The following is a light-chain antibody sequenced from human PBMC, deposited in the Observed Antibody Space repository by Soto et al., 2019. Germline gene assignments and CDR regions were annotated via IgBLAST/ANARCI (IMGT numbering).Light chain of an antibody. CDR2: GAS. V-gene: IGKV3-20*01. CDR1: QSVSSRN. CDR3: QQYGTSPPMYT. J-gene: IGKJ2*01. Sequence: EIVLTQSPGTLSLSPGERATLSCRASQSVSSRNLAWYQQKPGQAPRLLIYGASNRATGIPDRFSGSASGTDITLTTSRLEPEDFAVYYCQQYGTSPPMYTYGQGTKLEIK.